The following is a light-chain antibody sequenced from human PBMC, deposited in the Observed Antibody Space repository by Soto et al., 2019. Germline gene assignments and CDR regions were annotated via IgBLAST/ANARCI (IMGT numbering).Light chain of an antibody. V-gene: IGLV2-23*02. J-gene: IGLJ3*02. CDR3: CSYAGSGTWV. CDR1: SSDVGNYNL. CDR2: EVN. Sequence: QSALTQPASVSGSPGQSITMSYTGTSSDVGNYNLVSWYQQHPGKAPKLMIYEVNMRPSGDSNRFSGSKSGNTASLRISGLQAEDEADYYCCSYAGSGTWVFGGGTKLTVL.